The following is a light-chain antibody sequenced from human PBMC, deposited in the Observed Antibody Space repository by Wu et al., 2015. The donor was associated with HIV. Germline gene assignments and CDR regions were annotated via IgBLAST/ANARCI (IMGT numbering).Light chain of an antibody. CDR2: ATS. V-gene: IGKV1-39*01. Sequence: DIQMTQSPSSLSASVGDRVTITCRASQSIDHYLNWYQKKPGKAPELLIYATSNLQSGVPSRFSGTRSGTHFTLTISSLQREDSATYYCQQSYNTPFTFGLGPKW. CDR1: QSIDHY. J-gene: IGKJ3*01. CDR3: QQSYNTPFT.